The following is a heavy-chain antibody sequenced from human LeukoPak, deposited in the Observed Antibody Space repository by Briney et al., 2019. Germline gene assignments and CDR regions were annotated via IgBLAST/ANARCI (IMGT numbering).Heavy chain of an antibody. V-gene: IGHV3-21*01. CDR2: ISSSSSYI. J-gene: IGHJ4*02. CDR3: ARGLYDSSGYYYDY. Sequence: PGGSLRLSCAASGFTFSSYEMNWVRQAPGKGLEWVSSISSSSSYIYYADSVKGRFTISRDNAKNSLYLQMNSLRAEDTAVYYCARGLYDSSGYYYDYWGQGTLVTVSS. D-gene: IGHD3-22*01. CDR1: GFTFSSYE.